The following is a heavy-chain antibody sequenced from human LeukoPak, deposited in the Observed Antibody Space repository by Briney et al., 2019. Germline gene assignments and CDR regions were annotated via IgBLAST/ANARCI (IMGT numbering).Heavy chain of an antibody. J-gene: IGHJ4*02. D-gene: IGHD5-18*01. CDR2: IYVGDSDT. Sequence: PGESLKISCKGSEYSFTTDWIGWVRQMPGKGLGWMGSIYVGDSDTRYSPSFQGQVTISADKSITTAYLQWTSLKASDTAMYYCARRTRDPGYSYGDFDNWGQGTLVTVSS. V-gene: IGHV5-51*03. CDR3: ARRTRDPGYSYGDFDN. CDR1: EYSFTTDW.